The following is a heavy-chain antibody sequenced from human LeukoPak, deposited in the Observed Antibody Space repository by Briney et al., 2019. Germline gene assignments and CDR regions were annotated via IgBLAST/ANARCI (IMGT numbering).Heavy chain of an antibody. CDR2: IYTSGST. V-gene: IGHV4-61*02. CDR3: ARSRAYSYYDFWSGSPTLDY. Sequence: SETLSLTCTVSGGSISSGSYYWSWIRQPAGKGLEWIGRIYTSGSTNNNPSLKSRVTISVDTSKNQFSLKLSSVTAADTAVYYCARSRAYSYYDFWSGSPTLDYWGQGTLVTVSS. CDR1: GGSISSGSYY. D-gene: IGHD3-3*01. J-gene: IGHJ4*02.